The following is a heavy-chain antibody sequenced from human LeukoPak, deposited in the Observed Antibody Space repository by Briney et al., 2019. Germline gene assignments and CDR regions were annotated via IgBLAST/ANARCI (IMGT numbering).Heavy chain of an antibody. D-gene: IGHD3-10*02. CDR1: GGSISSGGYY. J-gene: IGHJ4*02. V-gene: IGHV4-31*03. CDR2: IYYSGST. CDR3: AREGYGVFGRGYYFDY. Sequence: SETLSLTCTVSGGSISSGGYYWSWIRQHPGKGLEWIGYIYYSGSTYYNPSLKSRVTISVDMSKNQFSLKLSSVTAADTAVYYCAREGYGVFGRGYYFDYWGQGTLVTVSS.